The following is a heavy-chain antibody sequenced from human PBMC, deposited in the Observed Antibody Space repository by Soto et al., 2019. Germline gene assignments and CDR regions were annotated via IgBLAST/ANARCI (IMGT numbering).Heavy chain of an antibody. CDR2: KHSSGNR. CDR1: RGSVSSGDYY. J-gene: IGHJ5*01. Sequence: QVQLQESGPGLVKPSQTLSLTCSVFRGSVSSGDYYWGWFRQRPGKGLECIGYKHSSGNRYYSPSLKSRVTISVDTTKNQFSVKLTSVTAADSAVYYCARAPDRSGFYGWFDSWGQGALVTVSS. V-gene: IGHV4-31*02. D-gene: IGHD3-3*01. CDR3: ARAPDRSGFYGWFDS.